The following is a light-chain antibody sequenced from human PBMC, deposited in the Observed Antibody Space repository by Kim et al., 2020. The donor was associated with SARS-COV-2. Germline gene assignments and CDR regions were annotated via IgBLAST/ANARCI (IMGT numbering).Light chain of an antibody. Sequence: ASTGDRVTITCRASQGISSYFAWYQQKPGKAPKRLIYAASTLQSGVPSRFSGSGSGTDFTLTISCLQSEDFATYYCQQYYSYPPYTFGQGTKLEI. CDR1: QGISSY. CDR3: QQYYSYPPYT. J-gene: IGKJ2*01. CDR2: AAS. V-gene: IGKV1-8*01.